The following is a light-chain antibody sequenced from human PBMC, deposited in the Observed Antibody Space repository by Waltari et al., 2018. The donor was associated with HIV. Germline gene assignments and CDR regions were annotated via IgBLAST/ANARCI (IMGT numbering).Light chain of an antibody. Sequence: QLVLTQSPSASASRGASVKLTCTLSSGHSSYASTWHQQQPEKGPRYMMKLNSDGSHSKGDGIPDRFSCSSSGAERYLTISSLQSEDEADYYFQTWGTGIRVFGGGTKLTVL. CDR1: SGHSSYA. J-gene: IGLJ2*01. CDR3: QTWGTGIRV. V-gene: IGLV4-69*01. CDR2: LNSDGSH.